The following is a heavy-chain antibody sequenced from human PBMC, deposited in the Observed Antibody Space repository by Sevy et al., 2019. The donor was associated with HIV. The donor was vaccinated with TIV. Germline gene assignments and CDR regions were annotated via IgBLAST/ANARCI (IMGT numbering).Heavy chain of an antibody. CDR2: IKEDGNEQ. Sequence: GESLKISCAASGFTFSDSWMTWVRQAPGKGLEWVANIKEDGNEQYYVDSVKGRFTLSRDNAKMSLYLEISSLRVEDTAIYYCARGRRNWGLGGLDVGGQGTTVTVSS. CDR1: GFTFSDSW. CDR3: ARGRRNWGLGGLDV. V-gene: IGHV3-7*01. D-gene: IGHD3-16*01. J-gene: IGHJ6*02.